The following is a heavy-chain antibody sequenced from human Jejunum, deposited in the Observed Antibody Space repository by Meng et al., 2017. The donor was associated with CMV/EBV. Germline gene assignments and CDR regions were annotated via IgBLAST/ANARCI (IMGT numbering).Heavy chain of an antibody. CDR2: SFSSGST. CDR3: ARRERGTMLDY. Sequence: VAGDSIINDRYYWGWVRQPPGKGLEWIGASFSSGSTGYDPSLEGRVIISVDTSKNQFSLILTSVTAADTAVYYCARRERGTMLDYWGQGTVVTVSS. V-gene: IGHV4-39*07. CDR1: GDSIINDRYY. J-gene: IGHJ4*02. D-gene: IGHD5-24*01.